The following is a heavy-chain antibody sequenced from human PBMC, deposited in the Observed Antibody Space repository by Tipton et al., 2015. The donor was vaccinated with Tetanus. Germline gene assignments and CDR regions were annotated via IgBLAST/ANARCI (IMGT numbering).Heavy chain of an antibody. Sequence: TLSLTCAVYGGSFSGYYWTWIRQPPVKGLEWIGEINPSGSTNYNPSLKSRVTISVDTSKNRVSLKLNSVTAADTAVYYCARANYNFAKKGPFDSWGQGTQVIVSS. CDR3: ARANYNFAKKGPFDS. J-gene: IGHJ4*02. V-gene: IGHV4-34*01. D-gene: IGHD3-3*01. CDR2: INPSGST. CDR1: GGSFSGYY.